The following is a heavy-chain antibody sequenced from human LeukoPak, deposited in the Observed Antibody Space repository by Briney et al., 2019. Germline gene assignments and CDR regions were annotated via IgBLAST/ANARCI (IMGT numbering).Heavy chain of an antibody. CDR2: ISGSGGST. CDR1: GFTFSTYA. D-gene: IGHD3-10*01. CDR3: AKSGGLSGSGRLAMDV. Sequence: HPGGSLRLSCAASGFTFSTYAMSWVRLAPGKGLEWVSGISGSGGSTYYADSVKSRFTSSRDNSNNTLYVQMNSLRVEDTAVYYCAKSGGLSGSGRLAMDVWGQGTTVTVSS. V-gene: IGHV3-23*01. J-gene: IGHJ6*02.